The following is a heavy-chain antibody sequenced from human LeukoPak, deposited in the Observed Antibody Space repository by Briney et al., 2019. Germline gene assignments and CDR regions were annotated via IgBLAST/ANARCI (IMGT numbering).Heavy chain of an antibody. J-gene: IGHJ6*03. CDR2: IKQDGSEK. Sequence: GGSLRLSCAASGFTFDDYAMHWVRQAPGKGLEWVANIKQDGSEKYYVDSVKGRFTISRDNAKNSLYLQMNSLRAEDTAVYYCARVISERYFDWLLSLDYYYYYMDVWGKGTTVTVPS. V-gene: IGHV3-7*01. CDR1: GFTFDDYA. CDR3: ARVISERYFDWLLSLDYYYYYMDV. D-gene: IGHD3-9*01.